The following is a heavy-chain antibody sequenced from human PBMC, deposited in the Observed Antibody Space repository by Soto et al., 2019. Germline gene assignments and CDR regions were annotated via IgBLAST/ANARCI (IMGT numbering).Heavy chain of an antibody. CDR1: GFIFSTNG. Sequence: QVQLVESGGGVVQPGTSLRLSCAASGFIFSTNGMYWVRQAPGKGLDWVALISDDGRNGWHADSVKGRFTISRDISKNTLYLQMNSLRPEDTAVYYCAKLSLSGWHHHYYGMDVWGQGTTVTVSS. J-gene: IGHJ6*02. D-gene: IGHD6-19*01. CDR3: AKLSLSGWHHHYYGMDV. CDR2: ISDDGRNG. V-gene: IGHV3-30*18.